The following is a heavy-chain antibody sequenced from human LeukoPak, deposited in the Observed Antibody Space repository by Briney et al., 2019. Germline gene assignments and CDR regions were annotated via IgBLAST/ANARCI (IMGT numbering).Heavy chain of an antibody. CDR3: ARDRYCSSTSCYAFDI. D-gene: IGHD2-2*01. Sequence: PGGSLRLSCAASGFTFSSYAMSWVRQAPGKGLEWVSAISGSGGSTYYADSVKGRFTISRDNSKNTLYLQMNSLRAEDTAVYYCARDRYCSSTSCYAFDIWGQGTMVTVSS. V-gene: IGHV3-23*01. CDR1: GFTFSSYA. J-gene: IGHJ3*02. CDR2: ISGSGGST.